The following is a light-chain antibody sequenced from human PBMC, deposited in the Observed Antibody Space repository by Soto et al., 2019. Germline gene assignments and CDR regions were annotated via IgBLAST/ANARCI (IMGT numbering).Light chain of an antibody. J-gene: IGLJ1*01. Sequence: QSVLTQPPSVSGAPGQRVTISCTGTSSNIGAHFDVHWYQQLPGAAPKLLIYDDNKRPSGIPDRFSGSKSGTSATLGITGFQTGDEADYYCGSWDSSLSAYVFGTGTKLTVL. V-gene: IGLV1-51*01. CDR3: GSWDSSLSAYV. CDR2: DDN. CDR1: SSNIGAHFD.